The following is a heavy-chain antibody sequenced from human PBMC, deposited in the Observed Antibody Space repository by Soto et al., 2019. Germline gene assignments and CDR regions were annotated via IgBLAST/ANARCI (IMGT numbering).Heavy chain of an antibody. D-gene: IGHD3-9*01. CDR3: ARSGGIVLRYFDY. J-gene: IGHJ4*02. CDR1: GYTFTSYY. Sequence: ASVKVSCKASGYTFTSYYMHWVRQAPGQGLEWMGRIYPSDGSTNYAQKFQGRVTMTTDTSTSTAYMELRSLRSDDTAVYYCARSGGIVLRYFDYWGQGTLVTVSS. CDR2: IYPSDGST. V-gene: IGHV1-46*01.